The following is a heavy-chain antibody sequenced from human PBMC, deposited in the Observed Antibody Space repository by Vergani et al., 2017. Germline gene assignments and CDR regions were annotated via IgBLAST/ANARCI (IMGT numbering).Heavy chain of an antibody. J-gene: IGHJ4*02. V-gene: IGHV3-21*01. CDR1: GFTFSSYS. Sequence: EVQLVESGGGLVKPGGSLRLSCAASGFTFSSYSMNWVRQAPGKGLEWVSSISSSSSYIYYADSVKGRFTISRDNAKNSLYLQMNSLRAEDTAVYYCARDYTAAAGNDYWGQGTLVTVSS. D-gene: IGHD6-13*01. CDR3: ARDYTAAAGNDY. CDR2: ISSSSSYI.